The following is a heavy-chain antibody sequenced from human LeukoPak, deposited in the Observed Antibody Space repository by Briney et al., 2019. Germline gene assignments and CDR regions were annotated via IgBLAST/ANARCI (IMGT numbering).Heavy chain of an antibody. V-gene: IGHV4-34*01. J-gene: IGHJ4*02. CDR3: ASSRAAAVFAYFDY. CDR1: GGSFSGYY. Sequence: SETLSLTCAVYGGSFSGYYWSWIRQPPGKGLEWIGSIYYSGSTYYNPSLKSRVTISVDTSKNQFSLKLSSVTAADTAVYYCASSRAAAVFAYFDYWGQGTLVTVSS. D-gene: IGHD6-13*01. CDR2: IYYSGST.